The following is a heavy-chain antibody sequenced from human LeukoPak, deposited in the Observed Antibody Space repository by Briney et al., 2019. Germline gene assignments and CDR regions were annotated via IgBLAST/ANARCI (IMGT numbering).Heavy chain of an antibody. CDR3: AKRGVVIRVILVGFHKEAYYFDS. J-gene: IGHJ4*02. CDR1: GITLSNYG. CDR2: ISDSGGST. D-gene: IGHD3-22*01. V-gene: IGHV3-23*01. Sequence: GGSLRLTCAVSGITLSNYGMSWVRQAPGKGLEWVAGISDSGGSTNYADSVKGRFTISRDNPKNTLYLQLNSLRAEDTAVYFCAKRGVVIRVILVGFHKEAYYFDSWGQGALVTVSS.